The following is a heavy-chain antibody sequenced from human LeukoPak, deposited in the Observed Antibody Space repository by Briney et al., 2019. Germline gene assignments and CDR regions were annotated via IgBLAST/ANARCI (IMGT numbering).Heavy chain of an antibody. D-gene: IGHD2-2*01. Sequence: SETLSLXCTVSGGSISSGDYYWSWIRQPPGKGLEWIGYIYYSGITYYNPSLKSRVTISVDTSKNQFSLKLSSVTAADTAVYYCARGYCSSTSCYPANDAFDIWGQGTMVTVSS. V-gene: IGHV4-30-4*08. CDR3: ARGYCSSTSCYPANDAFDI. CDR1: GGSISSGDYY. J-gene: IGHJ3*02. CDR2: IYYSGIT.